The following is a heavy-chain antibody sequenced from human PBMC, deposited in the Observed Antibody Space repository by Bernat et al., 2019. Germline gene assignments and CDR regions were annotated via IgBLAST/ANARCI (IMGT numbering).Heavy chain of an antibody. CDR2: INPDGSST. J-gene: IGHJ3*02. CDR3: ARDGYVDAFDI. D-gene: IGHD5-12*01. CDR1: GFTFSNYW. V-gene: IGHV3-74*01. Sequence: EVQLVESGGGLVQPGGSLRLSCAASGFTFSNYWIHWVRQVSGKGLVWVSRINPDGSSTSYADSVQGRFTISRDNAKNTLYLQMNSLRAEDTAVYYCARDGYVDAFDIWGQGTMVTVSS.